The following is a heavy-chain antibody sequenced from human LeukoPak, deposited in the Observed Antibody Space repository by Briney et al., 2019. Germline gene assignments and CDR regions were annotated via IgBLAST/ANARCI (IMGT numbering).Heavy chain of an antibody. J-gene: IGHJ5*02. D-gene: IGHD3-10*01. V-gene: IGHV3-9*01. CDR1: GFTFDDYP. CDR3: AKESGGLDP. Sequence: GGPLRLSCAASGFTFDDYPRHGVRQAPGKALEWVSGISWNSGSIGYADSVKGRFTISRDNAKNSLYLQMNSLRAEDTALYYCAKESGGLDPWGQGTLVTVSS. CDR2: ISWNSGSI.